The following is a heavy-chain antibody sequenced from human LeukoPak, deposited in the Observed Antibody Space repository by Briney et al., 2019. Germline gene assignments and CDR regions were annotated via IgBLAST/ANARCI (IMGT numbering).Heavy chain of an antibody. CDR3: ARLYSGSHDAFDI. CDR1: GGSFSGYY. CDR2: IYYSGST. D-gene: IGHD1-26*01. J-gene: IGHJ3*02. V-gene: IGHV4-34*01. Sequence: SEILSLTCAVYGGSFSGYYWSWIRQPPGKGLEWIGSIYYSGSTYYNPSLKSRVTISVDTSKNQFSLKLSSVTAADTAVYYCARLYSGSHDAFDIWGQGTMVTVSS.